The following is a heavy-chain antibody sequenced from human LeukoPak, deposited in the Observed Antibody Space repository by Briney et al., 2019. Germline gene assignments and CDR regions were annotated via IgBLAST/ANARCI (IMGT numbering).Heavy chain of an antibody. J-gene: IGHJ5*02. D-gene: IGHD3-10*01. CDR3: ARGHYEFGELANWFDP. CDR2: IYYWGST. CDR1: GGSISSYY. V-gene: IGHV4-59*12. Sequence: KPSETLSLPCSVSGGSISSYYWSWIRQPPGKGLEWIGYIYYWGSTNYNPSLKSRFTISVDTSKNQFSLKLSSVTAADTAVYYCARGHYEFGELANWFDPWGQGTLVTVSS.